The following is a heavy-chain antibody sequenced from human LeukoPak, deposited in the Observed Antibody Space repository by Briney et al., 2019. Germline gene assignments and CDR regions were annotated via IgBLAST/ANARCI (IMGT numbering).Heavy chain of an antibody. CDR2: ISANNGDT. J-gene: IGHJ4*02. CDR1: GYTFTSYG. CDR3: ARESHETREDY. D-gene: IGHD1-1*01. V-gene: IGHV1-18*01. Sequence: ASVKVSCKASGYTFTSYGIGWVQQAPGQGLEWMGWISANNGDTDYPPKLQDRVTMTTDTYTSTAYMELRSLRSDDTAMYYCARESHETREDYWGQGTLVTVSS.